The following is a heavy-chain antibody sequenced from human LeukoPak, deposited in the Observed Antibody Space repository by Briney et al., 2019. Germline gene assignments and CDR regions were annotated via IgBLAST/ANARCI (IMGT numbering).Heavy chain of an antibody. CDR1: GGSISSGSYY. CDR2: IYISGNT. J-gene: IGHJ4*02. CDR3: ARGSVGDTDFDY. Sequence: ASETLSLTCTVSGGSISSGSYYWSWIRQPAGKGLEWIGRIYISGNTNYNPSLKSRVTISVDTSKNQFSLKLSSVTAADTAAYYCARGSVGDTDFDYWGQGTLVTVSS. V-gene: IGHV4-61*02. D-gene: IGHD1-26*01.